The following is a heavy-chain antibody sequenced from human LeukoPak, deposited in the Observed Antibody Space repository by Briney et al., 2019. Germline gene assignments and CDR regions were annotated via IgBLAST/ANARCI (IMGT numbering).Heavy chain of an antibody. CDR3: ARAEYSGCYLMGLVY. J-gene: IGHJ4*02. CDR1: GFTFSSYD. D-gene: IGHD1-26*01. CDR2: IGTAGDT. Sequence: GGSLRLSCAASGFTFSSYDMHWVRQATGKGLEWVSAIGTAGDTYYPGSVKGRFTISRENAKNSLYLQMNSLRAGDTAVYYCARAEYSGCYLMGLVYWGQGTLVTVSS. V-gene: IGHV3-13*01.